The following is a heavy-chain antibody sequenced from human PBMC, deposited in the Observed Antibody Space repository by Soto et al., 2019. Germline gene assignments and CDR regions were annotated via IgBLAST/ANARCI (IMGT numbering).Heavy chain of an antibody. J-gene: IGHJ4*02. CDR1: GGSLSNYY. D-gene: IGHD4-4*01. V-gene: IGHV4-34*01. CDR3: AIGEAYSNYPAR. Sequence: QMQLQQWGAGLLKPSETLSLTCGVYGGSLSNYYWTWIRQSPGKGLEWIGEINPSGGTKYNSSLKSRVSISVDTSNNHFSLKLSSVTAADTAVYYCAIGEAYSNYPARWGQGTLVTVSS. CDR2: INPSGGT.